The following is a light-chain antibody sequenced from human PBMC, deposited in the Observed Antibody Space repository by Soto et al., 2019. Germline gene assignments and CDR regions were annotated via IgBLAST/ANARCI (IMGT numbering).Light chain of an antibody. CDR3: QRCDNARRIT. V-gene: IGKV1-39*02. J-gene: IGKJ5*01. CDR2: GAS. Sequence: DIQMTQSPSSLSASVGDRVTITCRASQSISISLNWYQLKPGKAPNLLMYGASYLKSGVPTRFSGSGSGTDFTLTIRSLQTEDVATYYCQRCDNARRITFGQGTRLEIK. CDR1: QSISIS.